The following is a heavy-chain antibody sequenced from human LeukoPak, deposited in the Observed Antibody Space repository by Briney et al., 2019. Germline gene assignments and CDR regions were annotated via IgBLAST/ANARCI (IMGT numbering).Heavy chain of an antibody. CDR1: GFSFSSYA. V-gene: IGHV3-64*01. CDR2: ISSNGGGT. J-gene: IGHJ5*02. CDR3: ARDLRAQYYDILTEENWFDP. D-gene: IGHD3-9*01. Sequence: PGGSLRLSCAASGFSFSSYAMHWVRQAPGKGLEYVSAISSNGGGTYYANSVKGRFTISRDNSKNTLYLQMGSLRAEDMAVYYCARDLRAQYYDILTEENWFDPWGQGTLVTVSS.